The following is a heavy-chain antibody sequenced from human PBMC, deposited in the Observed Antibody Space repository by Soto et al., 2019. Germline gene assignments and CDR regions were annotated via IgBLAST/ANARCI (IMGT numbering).Heavy chain of an antibody. CDR1: GFTFSSYA. CDR2: ISSSGSTI. V-gene: IGHV3-48*03. D-gene: IGHD3-3*01. Sequence: EVQLLESGGGLVQPGGSLRLSCAASGFTFSSYAMSWVRQAPGKGLEWVSYISSSGSTIYYADSVKGRFTISRDNAKNSLYLQMNSLRAEDTAVYYCAGGGDFWSGYQADYWGQGTLVTVSS. CDR3: AGGGDFWSGYQADY. J-gene: IGHJ4*02.